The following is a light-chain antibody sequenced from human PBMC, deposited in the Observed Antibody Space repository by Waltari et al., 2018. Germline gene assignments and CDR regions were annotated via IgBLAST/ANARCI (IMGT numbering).Light chain of an antibody. Sequence: DIVMTQSPATLSVSPGERVTLSCRASQSVGTNFAWYQQRPGQAPRLLRCGASSRATGIPARFSGSGSGTDFTLTINSLQPEDFALYYCQQYHNWPPWAFGQGTKVEIK. V-gene: IGKV3-15*01. CDR1: QSVGTN. CDR3: QQYHNWPPWA. J-gene: IGKJ1*01. CDR2: GAS.